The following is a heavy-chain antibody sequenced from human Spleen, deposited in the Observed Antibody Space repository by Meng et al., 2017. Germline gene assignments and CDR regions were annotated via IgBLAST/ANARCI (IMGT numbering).Heavy chain of an antibody. V-gene: IGHV3-20*04. J-gene: IGHJ3*02. CDR1: GFTFDDYG. Sequence: GGSLRLSCAASGFTFDDYGMSWVRQAPGKGLEWVSGINWNGGSTGYANSEKGRFTISRDNAKNSLYLQMNSLRAEDTALYYCARGNGWELLGAFDIWGQGTMVTVSS. CDR2: INWNGGST. CDR3: ARGNGWELLGAFDI. D-gene: IGHD1-26*01.